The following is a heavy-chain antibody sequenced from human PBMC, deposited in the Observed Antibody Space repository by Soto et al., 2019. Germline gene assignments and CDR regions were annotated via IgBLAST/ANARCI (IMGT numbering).Heavy chain of an antibody. Sequence: SQTLSLTCAISGDSVSSNTASWNWIRQSPSRGLEWLGRTYFRSKWYNDYAVSVKSRIIINPDTSNNQFSLQLNSVTPEDTAVYFCAKGDNLGPKTGYAFDPWGQGIMVTVS. V-gene: IGHV6-1*01. CDR3: AKGDNLGPKTGYAFDP. CDR2: TYFRSKWYN. CDR1: GDSVSSNTAS. D-gene: IGHD5-12*01. J-gene: IGHJ5*02.